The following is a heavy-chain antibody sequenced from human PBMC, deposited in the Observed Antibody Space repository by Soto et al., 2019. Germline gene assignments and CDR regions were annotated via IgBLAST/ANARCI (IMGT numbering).Heavy chain of an antibody. J-gene: IGHJ4*02. V-gene: IGHV3-30*18. CDR3: AKRGGVVGGSEHPFFEY. CDR1: GFIFSNYG. CDR2: ISFDGKNR. Sequence: QVQLVESGGGVVQHGKSLRLSFAASGFIFSNYGMHWVRHAPGKGLEWVALISFDGKNRNYADSVKGRFTIDRDNPKNTLYLEMNSLRPEDTAFYYWAKRGGVVGGSEHPFFEYWGQGTLVTVSS. D-gene: IGHD2-15*01.